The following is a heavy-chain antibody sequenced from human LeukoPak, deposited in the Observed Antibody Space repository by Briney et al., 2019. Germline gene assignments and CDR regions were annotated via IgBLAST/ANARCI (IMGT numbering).Heavy chain of an antibody. CDR1: GYTLTELS. V-gene: IGHV1-2*02. J-gene: IGHJ3*02. CDR2: IYPYSGDT. Sequence: GASVKVSCKVSGYTLTELSMHWVRQAPGQGLEWMGWIYPYSGDTNYAQNFQGRVTMTRDTSISTAYMQLSSLKSDDTAVYYCARDRNSGSSLDIWGQGTMLTVSS. CDR3: ARDRNSGSSLDI. D-gene: IGHD6-6*01.